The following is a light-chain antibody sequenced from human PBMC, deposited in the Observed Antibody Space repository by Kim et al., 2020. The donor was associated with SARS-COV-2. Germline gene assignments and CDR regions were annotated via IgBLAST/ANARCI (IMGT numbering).Light chain of an antibody. CDR1: KLGDKY. Sequence: SVSPGQTASITCSGDKLGDKYACWYQQKPGQSPVLVIYQDSKRPSGIPGRFSGSNSGNTATLTISGTQAMDEADYYCQAWDSSTAVFGGGTKLTVL. V-gene: IGLV3-1*01. CDR2: QDS. CDR3: QAWDSSTAV. J-gene: IGLJ2*01.